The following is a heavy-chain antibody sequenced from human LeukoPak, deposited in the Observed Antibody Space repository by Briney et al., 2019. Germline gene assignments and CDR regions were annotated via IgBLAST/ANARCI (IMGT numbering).Heavy chain of an antibody. CDR1: GFTFSSSW. D-gene: IGHD7-27*01. Sequence: PGGSLRLSCAASGFTFSSSWMSWVRQAPGKGLGWVANIKQDGSEKYYVDAVKGRFTISRDNAKNSLYLQMNSLRAEDTAVYYCARDPPTRTGSWGQGTLVTVSS. CDR2: IKQDGSEK. J-gene: IGHJ4*02. CDR3: ARDPPTRTGS. V-gene: IGHV3-7*01.